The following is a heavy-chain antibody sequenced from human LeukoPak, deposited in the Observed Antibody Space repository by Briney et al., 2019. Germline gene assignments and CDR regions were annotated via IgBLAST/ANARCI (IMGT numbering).Heavy chain of an antibody. CDR1: GLTVSNYW. CDR2: IKQDGSEK. CDR3: AARSSGNPYF. V-gene: IGHV3-7*03. D-gene: IGHD1-26*01. Sequence: GGSLRLSCTASGLTVSNYWMIWVRQAPGKGLQWVAKIKQDGSEKYYVDSVKGRFTISRDNAENSLYLQMNSLRVEDTAVYYCAARSSGNPYFWGQGTLVTVSS. J-gene: IGHJ4*02.